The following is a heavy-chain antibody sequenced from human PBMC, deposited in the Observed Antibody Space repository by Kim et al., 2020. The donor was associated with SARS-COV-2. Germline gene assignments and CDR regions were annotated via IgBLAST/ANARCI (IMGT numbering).Heavy chain of an antibody. J-gene: IGHJ6*01. CDR3: AKGQRGTYYYNMDV. CDR1: GFTFDEYA. CDR2: INLHGNKT. V-gene: IGHV3-9*01. D-gene: IGHD1-1*01. Sequence: GGSLRLSCVVSGFTFDEYAMHWVRLGPGKGLEWVAGINLHGNKTSYVDPVKGRFTISRDNTKNSLYLEMNSLRPEDTALYYCAKGQRGTYYYNMDVWGQGTTVTVSS.